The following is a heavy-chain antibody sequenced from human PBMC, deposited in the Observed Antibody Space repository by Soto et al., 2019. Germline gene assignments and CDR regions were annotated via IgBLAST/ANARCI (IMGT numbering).Heavy chain of an antibody. V-gene: IGHV4-59*01. J-gene: IGHJ4*02. D-gene: IGHD6-19*01. CDR3: ARFQRTAYSSGWFFDY. CDR2: IYYSGST. Sequence: SETLSLTCTVSGGSISSYCWIWIRQPPGKGLEWIGYIYYSGSTNYNPSLKSRVTISVDTSKNQFSLKLSSVTAADTAVYYCARFQRTAYSSGWFFDYWGQGTLVTVSS. CDR1: GGSISSYC.